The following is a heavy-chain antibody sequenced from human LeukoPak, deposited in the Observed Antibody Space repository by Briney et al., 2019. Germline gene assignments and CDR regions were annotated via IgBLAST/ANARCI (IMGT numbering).Heavy chain of an antibody. Sequence: PSETLSLTCTVSGGSISDYYWSWIRQPAGKGLEWIGRIYTSGSTNCNPSLKSRVTMSVDTSKNQFSLKLSSVTAADTAVYYCARDRHGMSVSDYFDYWGQGTLVTVSS. CDR1: GGSISDYY. CDR2: IYTSGST. D-gene: IGHD6-19*01. J-gene: IGHJ4*02. CDR3: ARDRHGMSVSDYFDY. V-gene: IGHV4-4*07.